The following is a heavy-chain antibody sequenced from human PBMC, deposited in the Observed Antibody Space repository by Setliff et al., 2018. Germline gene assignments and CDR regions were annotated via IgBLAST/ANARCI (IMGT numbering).Heavy chain of an antibody. J-gene: IGHJ3*02. D-gene: IGHD6-13*01. CDR2: ISRSSTYI. Sequence: PGGSLRLSCAASGFTFSTHSMNWVRQAQGKGLEWVSSISRSSTYIYYADSMKGRFTISRDNAKNSLYLQMNSLRAEDTAVYYCASAGHSGSWFPFDAFHIWGQGTMVTVSS. V-gene: IGHV3-21*01. CDR1: GFTFSTHS. CDR3: ASAGHSGSWFPFDAFHI.